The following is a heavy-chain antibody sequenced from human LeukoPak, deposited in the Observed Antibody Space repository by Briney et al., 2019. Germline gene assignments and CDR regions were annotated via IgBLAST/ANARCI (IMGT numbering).Heavy chain of an antibody. D-gene: IGHD2-2*01. CDR1: GFSFSSYW. J-gene: IGHJ4*02. Sequence: GGSLRLSCAASGFSFSSYWMHWVRQPPGKGLVWVSQINTDGSSTNYADAVEGRFTISRDNSKNTLYLQMNSLRAEDTAVYYCARKNKNCSSTSCYVDYWGQGTLVTVSS. CDR3: ARKNKNCSSTSCYVDY. CDR2: INTDGSST. V-gene: IGHV3-74*01.